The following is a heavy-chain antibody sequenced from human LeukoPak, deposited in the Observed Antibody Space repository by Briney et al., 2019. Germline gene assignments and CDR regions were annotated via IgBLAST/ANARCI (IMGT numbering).Heavy chain of an antibody. CDR1: GDSISSYY. CDR3: ARQNSGARLNV. Sequence: SETLSLTCTVSGDSISSYYWSWVRQPPGKGLEWIGHIYYSGSTDYNASLKSRLTISIDTSKNQFSLQLSSVTAADTAVYFCARQNSGARLNVWGQGTTVTVSS. V-gene: IGHV4-59*08. D-gene: IGHD6-25*01. J-gene: IGHJ6*02. CDR2: IYYSGST.